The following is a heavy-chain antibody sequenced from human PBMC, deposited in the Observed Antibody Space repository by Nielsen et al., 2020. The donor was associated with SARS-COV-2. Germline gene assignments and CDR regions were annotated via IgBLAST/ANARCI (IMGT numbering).Heavy chain of an antibody. CDR2: LYSGGSS. V-gene: IGHV3-53*04. CDR1: GFIVSDNF. J-gene: IGHJ4*02. Sequence: GESLKISCAASGFIVSDNFMSWVRQAPGKGLEWVSVLYSGGSSYYADSVKGRFTISRHNSKNTLYLQMNSLRPKDTAVYYCARGALTAAGAFDYWGQGTLVTVSS. D-gene: IGHD2-2*01. CDR3: ARGALTAAGAFDY.